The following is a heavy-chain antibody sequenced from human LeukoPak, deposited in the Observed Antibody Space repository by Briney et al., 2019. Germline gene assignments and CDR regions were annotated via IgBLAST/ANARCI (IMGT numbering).Heavy chain of an antibody. J-gene: IGHJ5*02. D-gene: IGHD2-2*01. CDR3: ARDLKYQLLGFDP. CDR2: IIPIFGTA. V-gene: IGHV1-69*13. CDR1: GGTFSSYA. Sequence: SVKVSCKASGGTFSSYAISWVRQAPGQGLEWMGGIIPIFGTANYAQKFQGRVTITADESTSTAYTELSSLRSEDTAVYYCARDLKYQLLGFDPWGQGTLVTVSS.